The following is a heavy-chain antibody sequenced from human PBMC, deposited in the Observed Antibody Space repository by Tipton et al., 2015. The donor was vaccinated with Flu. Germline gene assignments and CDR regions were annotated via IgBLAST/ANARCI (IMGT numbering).Heavy chain of an antibody. CDR1: GGSVTSGSYY. Sequence: TLSLTCTVSGGSVTSGSYYWNWIRQPAGRGLEWIGRGSTSGTTNYNPPLQSRVTISVDTSKNQFSLRLISVTAADTAVYYCATSRPHRYSYGMDVWGQGGHGQRLL. J-gene: IGHJ6*02. CDR2: GSTSGTT. D-gene: IGHD3-10*01. CDR3: ATSRPHRYSYGMDV. V-gene: IGHV4-61*02.